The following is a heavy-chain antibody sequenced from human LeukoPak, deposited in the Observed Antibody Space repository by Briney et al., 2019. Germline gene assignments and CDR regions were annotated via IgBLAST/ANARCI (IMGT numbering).Heavy chain of an antibody. V-gene: IGHV4-59*01. CDR1: GGSISSYY. CDR3: ARAYSPPYYYYGMDV. Sequence: SETLSLICTVSGGSISSYYWSWIRQPPGKGLEWIGYIYYSGSTNYNPSLKSRVTISVDTSKNQFSLKLSSVTAADTAVYYCARAYSPPYYYYGMDVWGQGTTVTVSS. J-gene: IGHJ6*02. CDR2: IYYSGST. D-gene: IGHD2-21*01.